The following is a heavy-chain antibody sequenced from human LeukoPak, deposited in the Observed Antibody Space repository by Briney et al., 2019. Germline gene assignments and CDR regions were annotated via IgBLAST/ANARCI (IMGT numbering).Heavy chain of an antibody. CDR2: INPNSGGT. V-gene: IGHV1-2*04. J-gene: IGHJ4*02. CDR1: GYTFTGYY. Sequence: ASVKVSCKASGYTFTGYYMHWVRQAPGQGLEWMGWINPNSGGTNYAQKFQGWVAMTRDTSISTAYMELSRLRSDDTAVYYCARDRGYCSGGSCYSGFDYWGQGTLVTVSS. CDR3: ARDRGYCSGGSCYSGFDY. D-gene: IGHD2-15*01.